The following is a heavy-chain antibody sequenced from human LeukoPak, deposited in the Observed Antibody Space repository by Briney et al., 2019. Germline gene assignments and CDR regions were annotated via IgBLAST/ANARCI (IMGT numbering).Heavy chain of an antibody. CDR3: ARWYYYDSTGCRNYMDV. Sequence: PSETLTLTCAVSGYSISSGYYWGWLRQPPGKGVEGIGSIYHSGSTYYNPSLKRRVTISVDKSKNQFSLKLSSVTAADTAVDYCARWYYYDSTGCRNYMDVWGKGTTVTVSS. V-gene: IGHV4-38-2*01. J-gene: IGHJ6*03. CDR1: GYSISSGYY. D-gene: IGHD3-22*01. CDR2: IYHSGST.